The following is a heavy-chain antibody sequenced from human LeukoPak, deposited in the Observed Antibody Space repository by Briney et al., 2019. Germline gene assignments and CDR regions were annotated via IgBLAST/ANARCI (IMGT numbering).Heavy chain of an antibody. V-gene: IGHV4-38-2*02. CDR2: IYQSDTV. Sequence: SETLSLTCTVSGHSIISIYYWGWIRQTPEKGLEWIGTIYQSDTVFHNPSLKSRVSISVDTSKNQFSLRLSSVTAADTAVYYCARQAYPSSGWPFDYWGQGTPVTVSS. CDR3: ARQAYPSSGWPFDY. D-gene: IGHD6-19*01. J-gene: IGHJ4*02. CDR1: GHSIISIYY.